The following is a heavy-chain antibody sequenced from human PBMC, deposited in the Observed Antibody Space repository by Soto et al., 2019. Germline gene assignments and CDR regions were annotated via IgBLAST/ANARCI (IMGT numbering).Heavy chain of an antibody. J-gene: IGHJ5*02. V-gene: IGHV3-11*01. CDR1: GFTFSDYY. CDR2: ISKSGSII. CDR3: ARDLGPYSDYYDESTSETWFDP. Sequence: GGSLRLSCAASGFTFSDYYMSWLRQPPGKGLEWVSYISKSGSIIHFADSVKGRFAISRDNAKNTLYLQMSSLRAEDTALYYCARDLGPYSDYYDESTSETWFDPWGQGTLVTVSS. D-gene: IGHD3-16*01.